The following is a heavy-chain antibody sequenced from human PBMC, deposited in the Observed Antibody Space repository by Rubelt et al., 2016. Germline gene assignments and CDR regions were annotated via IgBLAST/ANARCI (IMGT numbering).Heavy chain of an antibody. CDR2: FYYGGNT. Sequence: QLRLQESGPGLVKPSETLSLDCTVSGGSVSDGRHFLGWVRQTPGKGVEWIGSFYYGGNTYYNPALKSRVTISVDPSKNQLSLKWSPGTAACTAVYYCARQGYSSGWYEQVTDYWGQGSLVIVSS. CDR3: ARQGYSSGWYEQVTDY. V-gene: IGHV4-39*01. J-gene: IGHJ4*02. D-gene: IGHD6-19*01. CDR1: GGSVSDGRHF.